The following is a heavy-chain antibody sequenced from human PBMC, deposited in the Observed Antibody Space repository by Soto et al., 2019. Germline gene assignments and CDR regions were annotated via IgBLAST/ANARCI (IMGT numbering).Heavy chain of an antibody. D-gene: IGHD4-17*01. Sequence: QVQLQESGPRLVKPSESLSLTCTVSGASIAASYWSWIRQSAGKGLEWMGYIFYSGSSNYSPSLNVRVSMTVDSYKNQVSLTLSSVTAADTAVYYCASVSTVTTLDYWGHGMLVTVSS. V-gene: IGHV4-59*01. CDR3: ASVSTVTTLDY. CDR2: IFYSGSS. J-gene: IGHJ4*01. CDR1: GASIAASY.